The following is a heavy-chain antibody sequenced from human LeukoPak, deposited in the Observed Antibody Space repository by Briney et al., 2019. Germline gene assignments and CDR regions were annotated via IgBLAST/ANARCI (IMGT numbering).Heavy chain of an antibody. J-gene: IGHJ4*02. CDR1: SGSISSGDYY. D-gene: IGHD5-12*01. V-gene: IGHV4-30-4*01. CDR3: ARADRGWAGGYDRGYYFDY. Sequence: PSQTLSLTCSVSSGSISSGDYYWSWIRQPPGKGLEWIGYIYYSGSTYYNPSLKSRVTISVDTSKNQFSLKLSSVTAADMAVYYCARADRGWAGGYDRGYYFDYWGQGTLVTVSS. CDR2: IYYSGST.